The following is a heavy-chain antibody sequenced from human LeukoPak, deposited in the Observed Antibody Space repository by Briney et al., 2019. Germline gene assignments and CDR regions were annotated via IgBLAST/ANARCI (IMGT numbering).Heavy chain of an antibody. D-gene: IGHD2-8*02. CDR2: IYYSGNT. CDR3: ASVLTGSQFDY. Sequence: KPSETLSLTCTVSGGSISRYYWSWIRQPPGKGLEWIGSIYYSGNTYYNPSLKSRVTVSADTSKNQFSLKLSSVTAADTAVYYCASVLTGSQFDYWGQGSLVTVSS. V-gene: IGHV4-59*05. J-gene: IGHJ4*02. CDR1: GGSISRYY.